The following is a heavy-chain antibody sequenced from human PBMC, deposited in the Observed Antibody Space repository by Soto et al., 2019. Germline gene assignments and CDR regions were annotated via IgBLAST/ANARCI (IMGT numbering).Heavy chain of an antibody. CDR3: ARATRYDYVWGSYRNYYGMDV. D-gene: IGHD3-16*02. Sequence: QVQLQESGPGLVKPSQTLSLTCTVSGGSISSGDDYWSWIRQPPGKGLEWIGYIYYSGSTYYNPSLKSRINLSADTSKNQFSMKLSSVTAADTAVYYCARATRYDYVWGSYRNYYGMDVWGQGTTVTVSS. CDR1: GGSISSGDDY. J-gene: IGHJ6*02. CDR2: IYYSGST. V-gene: IGHV4-30-4*01.